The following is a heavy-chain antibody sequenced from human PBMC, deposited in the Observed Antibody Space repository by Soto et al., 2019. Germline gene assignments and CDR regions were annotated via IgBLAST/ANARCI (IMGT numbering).Heavy chain of an antibody. J-gene: IGHJ4*02. CDR1: GFTFCRFE. CDR3: TRAAWFPYLSFY. D-gene: IGHD3-10*01. V-gene: IGHV3-48*03. CDR2: ISSSGSTA. Sequence: EVQLVESGGGLVQPGGSLRLSCAASGFTFCRFELHWVRQAPGKGLEWISYISSSGSTAYYASSVEGRFTISRDNANNSVYLQMDSLRAEDTALYYCTRAAWFPYLSFYWGQGALVTVSS.